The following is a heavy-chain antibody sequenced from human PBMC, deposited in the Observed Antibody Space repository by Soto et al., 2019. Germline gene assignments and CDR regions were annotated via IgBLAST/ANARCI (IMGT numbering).Heavy chain of an antibody. D-gene: IGHD4-4*01. V-gene: IGHV5-51*01. CDR2: IYPGDSDT. CDR3: ARRSNMYYYYGMDV. J-gene: IGHJ6*02. Sequence: GGALKISCKGSGYSLSSYWIGWGRQMPGKGLEWMGIIYPGDSDTRYSPSFQGQVTISADKSISTAYLQWSSLKASDTAMYYCARRSNMYYYYGMDVWGQGTTVTVSS. CDR1: GYSLSSYW.